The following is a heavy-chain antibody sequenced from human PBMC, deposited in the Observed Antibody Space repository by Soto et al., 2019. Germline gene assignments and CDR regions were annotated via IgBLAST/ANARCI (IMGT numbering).Heavy chain of an antibody. CDR2: SSDSGTFT. J-gene: IGHJ4*02. D-gene: IGHD1-1*01. CDR3: ARSGDNYNLLDY. Sequence: GSLRLSCAASGFTFSDYHMSWIRQAPGKELEWLSYSSDSGTFTRYADSVKGRFSISRDNAKNSLYLQINSLRGEDTAIYYCARSGDNYNLLDYWGQGTPVTVS. V-gene: IGHV3-11*06. CDR1: GFTFSDYH.